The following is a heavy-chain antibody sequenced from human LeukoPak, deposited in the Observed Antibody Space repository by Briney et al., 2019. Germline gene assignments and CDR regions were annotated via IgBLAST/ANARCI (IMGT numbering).Heavy chain of an antibody. J-gene: IGHJ6*02. CDR2: IYYSGST. CDR3: ARLTMLDYVPPGDYGMDV. V-gene: IGHV4-59*08. CDR1: GGSISSYY. D-gene: IGHD4-17*01. Sequence: SETLSLTCTVSGGSISSYYWSWIRQPPGKGLEWIGYIYYSGSTNYNPSLKSRVTISVDTSKNQFSLKLSSVTTADTAVYYCARLTMLDYVPPGDYGMDVWGQGTTVTVSS.